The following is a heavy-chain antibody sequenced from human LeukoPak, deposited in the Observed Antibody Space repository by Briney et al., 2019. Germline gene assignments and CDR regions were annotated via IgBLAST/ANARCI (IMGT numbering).Heavy chain of an antibody. D-gene: IGHD6-13*01. Sequence: GGSLRLSCAASGFXFSSYAISWVRQAPGKGLEWVSSISGNSGRTYYADSVKGRFSISRDNSNNTLYLQMDSLRAGDAAVYYCAKSTSSWERVDYWGQGTLVTVPS. CDR1: GFXFSSYA. V-gene: IGHV3-23*01. J-gene: IGHJ4*02. CDR3: AKSTSSWERVDY. CDR2: ISGNSGRT.